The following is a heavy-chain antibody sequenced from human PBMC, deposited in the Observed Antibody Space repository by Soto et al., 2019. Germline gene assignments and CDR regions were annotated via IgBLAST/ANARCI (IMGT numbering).Heavy chain of an antibody. Sequence: QVQLVESGGGVVQPGTSLRLSCAASGFTFNTYGFHWVRQAPGKGLEWVAVIWSDGNNKYYTDSVRGRFTISRDSSKNTLYLQMNSLRVEDTAAYYCARIQLDTIMALDYWGQGTLVTVS. D-gene: IGHD1-1*01. CDR1: GFTFNTYG. V-gene: IGHV3-33*01. J-gene: IGHJ4*02. CDR2: IWSDGNNK. CDR3: ARIQLDTIMALDY.